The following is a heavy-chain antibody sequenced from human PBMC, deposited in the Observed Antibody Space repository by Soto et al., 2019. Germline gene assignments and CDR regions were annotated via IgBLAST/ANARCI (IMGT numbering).Heavy chain of an antibody. CDR1: GFTFTSSA. Sequence: SVKVSCKASGFTFTSSAMQWVRQARGQRLEWIGWIVVGSGNTNYAQKFQERVTITRDMSTSTAYMELSSLRSEDTAVYYCAADSYYDFWSGYPIWGQGTMVTVSS. CDR2: IVVGSGNT. V-gene: IGHV1-58*02. D-gene: IGHD3-3*01. CDR3: AADSYYDFWSGYPI. J-gene: IGHJ3*02.